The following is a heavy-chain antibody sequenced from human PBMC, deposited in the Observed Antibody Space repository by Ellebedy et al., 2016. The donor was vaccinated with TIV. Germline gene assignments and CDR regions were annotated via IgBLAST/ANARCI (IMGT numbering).Heavy chain of an antibody. Sequence: GESLKISXAASGFTFSDFSFHWVRQAPGEGLEWLALISFDGSNKYYAESVKGRFTISRDNSKNTLYLQVDSLGVDDMAVYFCARGETYYSDDNNYGFEYWGQGTQVTVSS. CDR2: ISFDGSNK. J-gene: IGHJ4*02. CDR3: ARGETYYSDDNNYGFEY. D-gene: IGHD3-22*01. CDR1: GFTFSDFS. V-gene: IGHV3-30*04.